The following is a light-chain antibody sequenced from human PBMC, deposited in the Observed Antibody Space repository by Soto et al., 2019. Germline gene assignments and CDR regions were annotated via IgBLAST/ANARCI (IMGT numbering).Light chain of an antibody. J-gene: IGKJ4*01. Sequence: IVLTQSPATLSLSPGEIANLSCRASQTVIRYLALYQQKPGQAPRLLSYDASKRATGIPARFSGSGFGTDFTLTISSLEPEDFAVYYCQQRGTFGGGTKVDIK. CDR1: QTVIRY. V-gene: IGKV3-11*01. CDR3: QQRGT. CDR2: DAS.